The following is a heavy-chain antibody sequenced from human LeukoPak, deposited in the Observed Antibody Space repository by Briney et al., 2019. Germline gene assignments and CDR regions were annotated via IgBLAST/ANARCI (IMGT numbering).Heavy chain of an antibody. V-gene: IGHV3-23*01. CDR1: GFTFSNYA. J-gene: IGHJ6*03. CDR2: ISGSGDTT. Sequence: GGSLRLSCAASGFTFSNYAMSWVRQAPGGGLEWASAISGSGDTTFHADSVKGRFTTSRDNSKNTLSLQMSGLRVEDSAVYFCAKDTSAWWYHRAYMNVWGTGTTVTVSS. CDR3: AKDTSAWWYHRAYMNV. D-gene: IGHD2-15*01.